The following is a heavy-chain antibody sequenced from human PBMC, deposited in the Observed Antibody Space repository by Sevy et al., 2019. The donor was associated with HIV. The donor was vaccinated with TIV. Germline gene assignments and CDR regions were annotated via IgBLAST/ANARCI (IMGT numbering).Heavy chain of an antibody. CDR1: GFTVSNYA. CDR3: AKGGPNSGYDYYFDY. V-gene: IGHV3-33*06. J-gene: IGHJ4*02. Sequence: GGFLRLSCAASGFTVSNYAMHWVRQAPGKGLAWVALIWYDGSKIFYADSVKGRFTISRDNSESTLYLQMNSLRAEDTALYHCAKGGPNSGYDYYFDYWGQGTLVTVSS. D-gene: IGHD5-12*01. CDR2: IWYDGSKI.